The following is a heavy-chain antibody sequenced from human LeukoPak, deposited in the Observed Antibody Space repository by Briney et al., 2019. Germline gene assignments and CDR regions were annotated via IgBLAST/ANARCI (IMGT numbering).Heavy chain of an antibody. V-gene: IGHV1-2*02. CDR1: GYTFTGYY. CDR2: INPNSGGT. J-gene: IGHJ6*03. Sequence: ASVKVSCKASGYTFTGYYMHWVRQAPGQGLEWMGWINPNSGGTNYAQKFQGRVTMTRDTSISTAYMELSRLRSDDAAVYYCASSARSRKGDYMDVWGKGTTVTVSS. CDR3: ASSARSRKGDYMDV. D-gene: IGHD2-15*01.